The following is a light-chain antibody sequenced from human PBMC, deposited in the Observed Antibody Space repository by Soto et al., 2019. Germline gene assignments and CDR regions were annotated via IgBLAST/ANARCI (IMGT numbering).Light chain of an antibody. V-gene: IGLV1-40*01. CDR1: SSNIGAGYD. CDR3: QSYDSSLSAVV. J-gene: IGLJ2*01. CDR2: VNS. Sequence: QSVLTQPPSVSGAPGQRVTISCTGSSSNIGAGYDVHWYQQLPGTAPKLLIYVNSNRPSGVPDRFSGSKSGTSASLAITGLQAEDEADYYCQSYDSSLSAVVFGGGTKVIVL.